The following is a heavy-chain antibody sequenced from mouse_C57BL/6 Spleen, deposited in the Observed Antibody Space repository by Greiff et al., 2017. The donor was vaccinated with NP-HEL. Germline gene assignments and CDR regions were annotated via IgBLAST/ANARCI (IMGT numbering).Heavy chain of an antibody. Sequence: EVQLQQSGPELVKPGASVKISCKASGYTFTDYYMNWVKQSHGQSLEWIGDINPNNGGTSYNQKFKGKATLTVDKSSSTAYMELRSLTSEDSAVYYCARSYYYGSTYYAMDYWGQGTSVTVAS. CDR2: INPNNGGT. D-gene: IGHD1-1*01. CDR3: ARSYYYGSTYYAMDY. CDR1: GYTFTDYY. V-gene: IGHV1-26*01. J-gene: IGHJ4*01.